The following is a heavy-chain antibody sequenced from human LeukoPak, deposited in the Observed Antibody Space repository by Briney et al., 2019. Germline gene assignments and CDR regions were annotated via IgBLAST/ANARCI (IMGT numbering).Heavy chain of an antibody. CDR2: KKRKTDGSTR. Sequence: PGGSLRLSCAASGFTVSNAWMSWVRQAPGGGLEWVTRKKRKTDGSTRDYAEPVKGRFTISRDDSKKHLYLQVNSLKPEVTAVYYCTTLDYCIYIGGNYWGQGTLVTVSS. J-gene: IGHJ4*02. V-gene: IGHV3-15*01. CDR3: TTLDYCIYIGGNY. D-gene: IGHD4-11*01. CDR1: GFTVSNAW.